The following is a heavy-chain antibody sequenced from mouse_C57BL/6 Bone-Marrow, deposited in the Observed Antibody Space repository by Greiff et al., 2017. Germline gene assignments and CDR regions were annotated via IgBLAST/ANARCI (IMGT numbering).Heavy chain of an antibody. CDR1: GFPLPSYG. Sequence: VQLQQSGPGLVQPSQSLSITCTVSGFPLPSYGVHWVRQSPGKGLGWLGVIWSGGSPDANAAFLSRLTISKDTSKSQVFFKMNSLQAVDTAVDYCARKGRNGRVAWFAYWGQGTLVTVSA. V-gene: IGHV2-2*01. J-gene: IGHJ3*01. CDR3: ARKGRNGRVAWFAY. D-gene: IGHD1-1*01. CDR2: IWSGGSP.